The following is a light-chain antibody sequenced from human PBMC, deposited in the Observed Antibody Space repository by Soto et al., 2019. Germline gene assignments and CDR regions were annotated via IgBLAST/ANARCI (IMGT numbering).Light chain of an antibody. CDR3: QSYDSSRSGV. V-gene: IGLV1-40*01. CDR1: SSNIGADSD. J-gene: IGLJ3*02. Sequence: QSVLTKPPSVSGAPGQRVTISCTGSSSNIGADSDVHWYQQLPGTAPKLLIYANSNRPSGVPDRFSGSKSGTSASLAITGLQAEDEADYYCQSYDSSRSGVFGGGTKLTVL. CDR2: ANS.